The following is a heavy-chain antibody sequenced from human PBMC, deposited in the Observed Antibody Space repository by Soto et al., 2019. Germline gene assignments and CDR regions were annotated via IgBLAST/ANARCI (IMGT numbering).Heavy chain of an antibody. J-gene: IGHJ4*02. CDR1: GGSISSYD. D-gene: IGHD3-16*02. Sequence: SETLSLTCTVSGGSISSYDWSWIRQPPGKGLEWIGYIYYSGSTNYNPSLKSRVTISVDTSKNQFSLKLSSVTAADTAVYYCAIGSSYRYQVFDYWGQGTLVTVSS. CDR2: IYYSGST. CDR3: AIGSSYRYQVFDY. V-gene: IGHV4-59*08.